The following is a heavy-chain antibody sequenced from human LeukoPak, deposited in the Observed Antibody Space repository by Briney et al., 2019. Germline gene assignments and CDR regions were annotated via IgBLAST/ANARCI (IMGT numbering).Heavy chain of an antibody. J-gene: IGHJ6*03. D-gene: IGHD2-15*01. Sequence: EASVKVSCKASGYTSTSYDINWVRHATGQGVEWMGWMNPNSGNTGYAQKFQGRVTMTRNTSISTAYMELSSLRSEDTAVYYCARGRLVGWYYYMDVWGKGTTVTVSS. CDR2: MNPNSGNT. CDR1: GYTSTSYD. CDR3: ARGRLVGWYYYMDV. V-gene: IGHV1-8*01.